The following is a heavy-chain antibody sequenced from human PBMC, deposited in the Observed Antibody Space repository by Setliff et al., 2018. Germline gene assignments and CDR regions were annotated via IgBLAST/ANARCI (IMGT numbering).Heavy chain of an antibody. CDR1: GGTFSSYA. Sequence: ASVKVSCKASGGTFSSYAISWVRQAPGQGLEWMGGIIPIFGSTNYAQKFQGRVTFSADESTSTAYMELSGLTSEDTAVYYCASHFLTVMKYYYYMDVWGKGTTVTVS. CDR3: ASHFLTVMKYYYYMDV. V-gene: IGHV1-69*13. D-gene: IGHD5-18*01. J-gene: IGHJ6*03. CDR2: IIPIFGST.